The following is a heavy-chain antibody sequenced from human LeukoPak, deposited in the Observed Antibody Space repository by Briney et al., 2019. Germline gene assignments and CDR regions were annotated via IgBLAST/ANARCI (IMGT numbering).Heavy chain of an antibody. D-gene: IGHD4-17*01. Sequence: ASVKVSCKASGYTFTSYDINWVRQATGQGREWMGWMNPNSGNTGYAQKFQGRVTITRNISISTAYMELSSLRSEDTAVYYCARVTVTPGAYYYYYMDVWGKGTTVTVSS. V-gene: IGHV1-8*03. J-gene: IGHJ6*03. CDR1: GYTFTSYD. CDR3: ARVTVTPGAYYYYYMDV. CDR2: MNPNSGNT.